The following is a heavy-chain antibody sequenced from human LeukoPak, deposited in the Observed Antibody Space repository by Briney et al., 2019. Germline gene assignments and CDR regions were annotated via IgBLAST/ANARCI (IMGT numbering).Heavy chain of an antibody. J-gene: IGHJ4*02. V-gene: IGHV3-48*03. CDR1: GFTFSNYE. CDR2: ISSSGSTT. Sequence: PGGSLRLSCVASGFTFSNYEMNWVRQAPGKGLEWVSYISSSGSTTYYADPVKGRFTISRDNAKNSLFLQMNSLRAEDTAVYFCARMFEFWGQGTLVTVSS. CDR3: ARMFEF.